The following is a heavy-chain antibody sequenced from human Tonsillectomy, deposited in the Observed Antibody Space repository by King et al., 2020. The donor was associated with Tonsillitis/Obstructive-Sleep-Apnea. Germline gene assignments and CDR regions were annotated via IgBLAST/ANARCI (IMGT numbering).Heavy chain of an antibody. V-gene: IGHV3-23*04. CDR1: GFTCSIYP. D-gene: IGHD3-16*01. Sequence: VQLVESGGGLVQPGGSLRLSCAASGFTCSIYPMSWVRQAPGKGLEWVSATDSSGSDTYYLNSVKGRFTISRDNSKNTLYLQMNSLRDEETAIYYCAKGGESGGPRDYWGQGTLVTVSS. CDR2: TDSSGSDT. J-gene: IGHJ4*02. CDR3: AKGGESGGPRDY.